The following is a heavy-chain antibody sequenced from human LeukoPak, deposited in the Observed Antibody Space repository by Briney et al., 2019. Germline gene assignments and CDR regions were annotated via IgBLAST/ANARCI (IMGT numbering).Heavy chain of an antibody. CDR1: GFAFSNYD. CDR2: ISGGGATT. V-gene: IGHV3-23*01. CDR3: ARDVVVAATLPFDY. Sequence: GGSLRLSCAGSGFAFSNYDITWFRQAPGKGLEWVSVISGGGATTYYADSVKGRFTISRDNAKNSLYLQMSSLRAEDTAVYYCARDVVVAATLPFDYWGQGTLVTVSS. J-gene: IGHJ4*02. D-gene: IGHD2-15*01.